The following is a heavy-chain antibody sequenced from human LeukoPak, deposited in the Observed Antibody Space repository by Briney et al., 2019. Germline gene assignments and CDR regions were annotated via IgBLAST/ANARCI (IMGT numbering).Heavy chain of an antibody. D-gene: IGHD6-13*01. V-gene: IGHV4-59*11. CDR2: IYYSGST. CDR3: ARVGGGQQLVASPLYYFDY. CDR1: GGSISSHY. J-gene: IGHJ4*02. Sequence: SETLSLTCTVSGGSISSHYWSWVRQPPGKGLEWIGYIYYSGSTKYNPSLKSRVTISVDTSKNQFSLKLSSVTAADTAVYYCARVGGGQQLVASPLYYFDYWGQGTLVTVSS.